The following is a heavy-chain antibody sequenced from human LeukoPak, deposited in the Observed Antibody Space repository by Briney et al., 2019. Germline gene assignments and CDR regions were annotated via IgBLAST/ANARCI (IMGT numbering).Heavy chain of an antibody. V-gene: IGHV1-8*03. D-gene: IGHD2-8*01. CDR2: MNPNSGNT. Sequence: ASVKVSCKASGYTFTSYDINWVRQATGQGLEWMGWMNPNSGNTGYAQKFQGRVTITRNTSISTAYVELSSLRSEDTAVYYCARGVRYCTNGVCYHFDYWGQGTLVTVSS. CDR3: ARGVRYCTNGVCYHFDY. CDR1: GYTFTSYD. J-gene: IGHJ4*02.